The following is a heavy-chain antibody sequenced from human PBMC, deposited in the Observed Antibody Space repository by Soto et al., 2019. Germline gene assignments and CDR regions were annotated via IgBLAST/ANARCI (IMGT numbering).Heavy chain of an antibody. CDR2: IYYSGST. CDR1: GGSISSGGYY. V-gene: IGHV4-31*03. CDR3: ARDRGGYSSSTECFQQ. Sequence: QVQLQESGPGLVKPSQTLSLTCTVSGGSISSGGYYWNWIRQHPGKGLEWIGYIYYSGSTYYNPSLKSRVTISVATSKNQFSLKLSSVTAADTAVYYCARDRGGYSSSTECFQQWGQGTLVTVSS. J-gene: IGHJ1*01. D-gene: IGHD6-13*01.